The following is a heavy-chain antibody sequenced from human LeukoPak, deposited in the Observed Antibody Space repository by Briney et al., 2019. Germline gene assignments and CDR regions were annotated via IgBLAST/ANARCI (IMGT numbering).Heavy chain of an antibody. CDR2: ISGSGGST. CDR1: GFTFSSYA. CDR3: AKGGPGWGDYYSYYMDV. D-gene: IGHD6-19*01. Sequence: PGGSLRLSCAASGFTFSSYAMSWVRQAPGEGLEWVSAISGSGGSTYYADSVKGGFTISRDNSKNTLYLQMNSLSDEETAVYYCAKGGPGWGDYYSYYMDVWGKGTTVTVSS. J-gene: IGHJ6*03. V-gene: IGHV3-23*01.